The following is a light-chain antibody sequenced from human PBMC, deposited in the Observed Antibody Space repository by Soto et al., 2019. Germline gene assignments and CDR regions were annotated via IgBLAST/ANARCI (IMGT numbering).Light chain of an antibody. Sequence: QSALTQPPSASGSPGQSVTISCTGTSSDVGGYNYVSWYQQHPGKAPKLMIYDVSQRPSGVSDRFSGSKSGNTASLTVSGLQAEDEADYYCSSYAGAHIVFGTGTKLTVL. J-gene: IGLJ1*01. V-gene: IGLV2-8*01. CDR3: SSYAGAHIV. CDR2: DVS. CDR1: SSDVGGYNY.